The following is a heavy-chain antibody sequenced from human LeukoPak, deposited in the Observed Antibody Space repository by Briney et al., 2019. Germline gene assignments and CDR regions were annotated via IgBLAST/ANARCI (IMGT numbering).Heavy chain of an antibody. J-gene: IGHJ6*04. V-gene: IGHV1-69*06. Sequence: SVKVSCKASGDTLSTYAFNWVRQAPGQGLEWTGGIVPISDTTNYAQTLQGRVTITADKSTNTVYMELSSLTSEDTGVYYCARGASVRVVPMSYYYAMDVWGEGTTVIVSS. CDR1: GDTLSTYA. D-gene: IGHD2-2*01. CDR3: ARGASVRVVPMSYYYAMDV. CDR2: IVPISDTT.